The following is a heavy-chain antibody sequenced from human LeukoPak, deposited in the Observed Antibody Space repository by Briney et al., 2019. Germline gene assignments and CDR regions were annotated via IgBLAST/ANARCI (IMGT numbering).Heavy chain of an antibody. D-gene: IGHD6-6*01. J-gene: IGHJ3*02. CDR3: ARDHSSSLPTPHDAFDI. Sequence: SETLSLTCTVSGGSISSYYWSWIRQPAGKGLEWVGRIYTSGSTNYNPSLKSRVTMSVDTSKNQFSLKLSSVTAADTAVYYCARDHSSSLPTPHDAFDIWGQGTMVTVSS. CDR2: IYTSGST. CDR1: GGSISSYY. V-gene: IGHV4-4*07.